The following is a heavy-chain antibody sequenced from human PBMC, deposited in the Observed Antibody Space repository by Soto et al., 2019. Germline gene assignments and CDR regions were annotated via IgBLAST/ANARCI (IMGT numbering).Heavy chain of an antibody. CDR1: GFTFSSYS. J-gene: IGHJ4*02. CDR3: ARETGYSYGGIDY. D-gene: IGHD5-18*01. Sequence: GSLRLSCAASGFTFSSYSMNWVRQAPGKGLEWVSSISSSSSYIYYADSVKGRFTISRDNAKNSLYLQMNSLRAEDTAVYYCARETGYSYGGIDYWGQGTLVTVSS. V-gene: IGHV3-21*01. CDR2: ISSSSSYI.